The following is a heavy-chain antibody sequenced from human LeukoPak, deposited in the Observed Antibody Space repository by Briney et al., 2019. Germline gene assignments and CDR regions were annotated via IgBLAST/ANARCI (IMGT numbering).Heavy chain of an antibody. Sequence: GGSLRLSCAASGFTFSNAWMSWVRQAPGKGLEWVGRIKSKTDGGTTDYAAPVKGRFTISRDDSKNTLYLQMNSLKTEDTAVYYCSSNSYCSSTSCSPGLDYWGQGTLVTVSS. D-gene: IGHD2-2*01. CDR3: SSNSYCSSTSCSPGLDY. J-gene: IGHJ4*02. CDR1: GFTFSNAW. V-gene: IGHV3-15*01. CDR2: IKSKTDGGTT.